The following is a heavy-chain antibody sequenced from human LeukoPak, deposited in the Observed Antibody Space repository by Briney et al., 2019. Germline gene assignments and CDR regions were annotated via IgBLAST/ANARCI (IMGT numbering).Heavy chain of an antibody. CDR2: ISSSGSTM. CDR3: ARELHSYNN. Sequence: GGSLRLSCAASGFTFSSHEVNWVRQAPGKGLEWVSYISSSGSTMYYADSVKGRFTISRDNAKNSLYLQMNSLRAEDTAVYYCARELHSYNNWGQGTLVTVSS. D-gene: IGHD5-18*01. J-gene: IGHJ4*02. CDR1: GFTFSSHE. V-gene: IGHV3-48*03.